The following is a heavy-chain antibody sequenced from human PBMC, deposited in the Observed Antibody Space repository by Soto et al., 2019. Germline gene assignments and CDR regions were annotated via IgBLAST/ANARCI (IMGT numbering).Heavy chain of an antibody. CDR1: GYTFSTSG. CDR2: ISGYTGNR. D-gene: IGHD6-25*01. Sequence: QVQLVQSGAEVKKPAASVKVSCTASGYTFSTSGVSWVRQAPGQGLEWMGWISGYTGNRNYAQKFQDRVTMTTDTSTSTAYMELRSLRPDDTAVYFCARGVAAVWFDPWGQGTLVTVSS. J-gene: IGHJ5*02. V-gene: IGHV1-18*01. CDR3: ARGVAAVWFDP.